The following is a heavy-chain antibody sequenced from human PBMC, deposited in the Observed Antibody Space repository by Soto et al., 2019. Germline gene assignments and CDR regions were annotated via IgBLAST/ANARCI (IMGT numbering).Heavy chain of an antibody. CDR3: ARGVVIEYYFDY. CDR1: GYTFPSYG. CDR2: ISAYNANT. V-gene: IGHV1-18*04. D-gene: IGHD3-22*01. Sequence: ASVKVSCKASGYTFPSYGIRWVRQAPGQGLEWMGWISAYNANTNYAQKLQGRVTMTTDTSTSTAYMELRSLRSDDTAVYYCARGVVIEYYFDYRGQGTLVTVSS. J-gene: IGHJ4*02.